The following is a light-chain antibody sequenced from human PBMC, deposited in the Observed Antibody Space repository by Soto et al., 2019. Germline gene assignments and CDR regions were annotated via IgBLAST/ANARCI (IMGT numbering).Light chain of an antibody. CDR3: TSYAGTNNLV. CDR1: SSDVGGYNY. J-gene: IGLJ2*01. CDR2: EVS. Sequence: QSVLTQPPSTSGSPGQSVTISCTGTSSDVGGYNYVSWYQQHPGKAPKLIIYEVSKRPSGVPDRFSGSKSGNTASPTVSGLQAEDEADYYCTSYAGTNNLVFGGGTQLTVL. V-gene: IGLV2-8*01.